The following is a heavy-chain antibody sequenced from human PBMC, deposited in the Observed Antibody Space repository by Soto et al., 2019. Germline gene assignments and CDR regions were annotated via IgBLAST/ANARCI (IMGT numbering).Heavy chain of an antibody. J-gene: IGHJ4*02. CDR3: ARHVPVQLWLLYYFDY. V-gene: IGHV4-39*01. CDR1: GGSISSSSYY. D-gene: IGHD5-18*01. Sequence: SETLSLTCTVSGGSISSSSYYWGWIRQPPGKGLEWIGSIYYSGSTYYNPSLKSRVTISVDTSKNQFSLKLSSVTAADMAVYYCARHVPVQLWLLYYFDYWGQGTLVTVSS. CDR2: IYYSGST.